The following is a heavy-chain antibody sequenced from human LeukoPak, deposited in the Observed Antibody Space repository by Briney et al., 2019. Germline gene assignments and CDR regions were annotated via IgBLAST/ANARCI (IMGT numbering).Heavy chain of an antibody. Sequence: PGGSLRLSCAASGFTFSNYWMSWVRQAPGKGLEWVANIKQDGSEKYYVDPVKGRFTISRDNAKNSLYLQMNSLRAEDTAVYYCAREEYGDHLWWGQGTLVTVSS. CDR2: IKQDGSEK. D-gene: IGHD4-17*01. J-gene: IGHJ4*02. CDR1: GFTFSNYW. CDR3: AREEYGDHLW. V-gene: IGHV3-7*01.